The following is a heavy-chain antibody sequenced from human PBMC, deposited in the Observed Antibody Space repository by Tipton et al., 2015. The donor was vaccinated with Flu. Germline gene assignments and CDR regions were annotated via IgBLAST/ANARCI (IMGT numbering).Heavy chain of an antibody. D-gene: IGHD1-1*01. Sequence: LRLSCTVSGDSIGTTIYYWGWVRQPPGKGLEWIGSIYYSGTTYYNPSLKSRVTISVDSSKNEFSLTLASLTAADTAVYYCARDLWNDRRAYYYYGVDVRGQGTTVTVSS. J-gene: IGHJ6*02. CDR3: ARDLWNDRRAYYYYGVDV. CDR2: IYYSGTT. V-gene: IGHV4-39*07. CDR1: GDSIGTTIYY.